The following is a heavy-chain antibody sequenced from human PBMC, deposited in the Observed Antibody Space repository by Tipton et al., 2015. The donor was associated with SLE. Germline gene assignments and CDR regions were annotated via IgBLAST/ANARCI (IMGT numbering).Heavy chain of an antibody. CDR1: GFTFSSYE. Sequence: SLRLSCAASGFTFSSYEMNWVRQAPGKGLEWVSYISSLGSTLYYADSVKGRFTLSRDNAKNSLYLQMNSLRAEDTAVYYCARHKRAAAGPFDYWSQGTLVTVSS. CDR3: ARHKRAAAGPFDY. V-gene: IGHV3-48*03. J-gene: IGHJ4*02. D-gene: IGHD6-13*01. CDR2: ISSLGSTL.